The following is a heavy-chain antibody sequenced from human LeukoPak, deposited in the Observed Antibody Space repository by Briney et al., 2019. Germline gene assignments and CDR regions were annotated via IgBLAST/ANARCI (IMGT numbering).Heavy chain of an antibody. V-gene: IGHV1-18*01. CDR2: ISGYNGNT. CDR1: GYTFTSYG. Sequence: GSVSVSCKASGYTFTSYGISWVRQAPGQGLEWMGWISGYNGNTNYAQKVQVRVIMTTDTSTSTAYMELRSLRSDDTAVYYCARSYYDILTGRDALDIWGQGTRATVSS. D-gene: IGHD3-9*01. J-gene: IGHJ3*02. CDR3: ARSYYDILTGRDALDI.